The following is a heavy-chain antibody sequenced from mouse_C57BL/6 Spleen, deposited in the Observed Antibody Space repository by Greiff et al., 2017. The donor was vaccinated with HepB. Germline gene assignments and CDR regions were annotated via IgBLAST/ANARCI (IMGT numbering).Heavy chain of an antibody. D-gene: IGHD2-5*01. Sequence: QVQLKESGAELVKPGASVKMSCKASGYTFTTYPIEWMKQTHGKSLEWIGNFHPYNDDTKYNEKFKGKATLTVEKSSSTVYLELSRLTSDDSAVYYCARGSSNYGYAMDYWGQGTSVTVSS. V-gene: IGHV1-47*01. CDR1: GYTFTTYP. CDR2: FHPYNDDT. CDR3: ARGSSNYGYAMDY. J-gene: IGHJ4*01.